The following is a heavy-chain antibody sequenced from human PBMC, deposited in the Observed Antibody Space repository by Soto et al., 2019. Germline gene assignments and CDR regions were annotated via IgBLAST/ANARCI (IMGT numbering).Heavy chain of an antibody. J-gene: IGHJ4*02. CDR2: INPNSGDT. Sequence: ASVKVSCKASGYTFTGYYLHWVRQAPGQGLEWMGWINPNSGDTIYAQKFQGWVTMTRDTSINTAYMELSRLRSDDTAVYYCARARVYYDTGGYFNSWGQGTLVTVSS. CDR1: GYTFTGYY. V-gene: IGHV1-2*04. D-gene: IGHD3-22*01. CDR3: ARARVYYDTGGYFNS.